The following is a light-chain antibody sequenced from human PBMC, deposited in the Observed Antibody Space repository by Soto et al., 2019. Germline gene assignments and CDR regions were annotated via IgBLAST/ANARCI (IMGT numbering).Light chain of an antibody. CDR2: END. J-gene: IGLJ3*02. CDR3: GTWDGSLSAGV. Sequence: QSVLTQPPSVSAAPGQKVTISCSGSSSNIGINYVSWYQQLPGTAPKLLIYENDKRPSGIPDRFSGSKSGTSATLGITGLQTGDEADYYCGTWDGSLSAGVFGGGTKLNVL. V-gene: IGLV1-51*02. CDR1: SSNIGINY.